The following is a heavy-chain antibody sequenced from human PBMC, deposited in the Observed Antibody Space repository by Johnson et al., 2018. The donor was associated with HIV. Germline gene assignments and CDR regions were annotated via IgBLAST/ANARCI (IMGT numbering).Heavy chain of an antibody. CDR2: ISYDGSNK. CDR1: GFTFSSHG. CDR3: ARDRCSSTSCIDAFDI. J-gene: IGHJ3*02. Sequence: QMQLVESGGGVVQPGRSLRLSCAASGFTFSSHGMHWVRQAPGKGLEWVAVISYDGSNKYYADSVKGRFTISRDNSKNTLYLQMNSLRAEDTAVYYCARDRCSSTSCIDAFDIWGQGTMVTVSS. D-gene: IGHD2-2*01. V-gene: IGHV3-30*19.